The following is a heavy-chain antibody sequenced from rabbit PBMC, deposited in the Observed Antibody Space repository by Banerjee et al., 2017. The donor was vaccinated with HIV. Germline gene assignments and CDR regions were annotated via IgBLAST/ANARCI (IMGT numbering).Heavy chain of an antibody. D-gene: IGHD4-1*01. Sequence: QQQLEESGGGLVKPGGTLTLTCTASGFTISSGYYMCWVRQAPGKGLEWIACIYSSSGSTDYASWVNGRFTISLDNAQNTVPLQLTNLTAADTATYFCARDLAGVIGWNFGLWGPGTLVTVS. J-gene: IGHJ4*01. V-gene: IGHV1S43*01. CDR3: ARDLAGVIGWNFGL. CDR1: GFTISSGYY. CDR2: IYSSSGST.